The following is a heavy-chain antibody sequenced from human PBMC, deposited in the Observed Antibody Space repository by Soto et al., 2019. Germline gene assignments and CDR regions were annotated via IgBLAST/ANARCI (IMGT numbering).Heavy chain of an antibody. V-gene: IGHV4-59*01. CDR2: IHYSGST. Sequence: QVRLQESGPGLVKPSETLSLTCPVSGASIVTNNYWSWVRQPPGKGLEWIAYIHYSGSTNHNPSLKSGVSISVDTSKSQFSLNLTSVSAADTAVYYCARVTRPPWYFALWGRGTLVTVSS. CDR3: ARVTRPPWYFAL. CDR1: GASIVTNNY. J-gene: IGHJ2*01.